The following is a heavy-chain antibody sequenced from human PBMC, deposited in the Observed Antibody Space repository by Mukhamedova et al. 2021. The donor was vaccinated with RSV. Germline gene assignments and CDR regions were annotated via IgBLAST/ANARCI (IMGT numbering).Heavy chain of an antibody. Sequence: GKGLEWVSYITSTGVPIYFADSVRGRFTVSRDNTKNSLYLLTNNLRAEDTAVYYCAKDGSFDGLDSWGQGTLVTVSS. CDR2: ITSTGVPI. D-gene: IGHD5-24*01. CDR3: AKDGSFDGLDS. J-gene: IGHJ4*02. V-gene: IGHV3-11*01.